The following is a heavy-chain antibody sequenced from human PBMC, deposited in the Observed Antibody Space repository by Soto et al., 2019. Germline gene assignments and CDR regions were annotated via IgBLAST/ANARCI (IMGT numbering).Heavy chain of an antibody. D-gene: IGHD3-16*01. Sequence: DVQVVESGGALVQPGGSLRLSCVASGFTLSNYAMNWARQVPGKGLEWLSYMRRNGNDIYYSDSVRGRVSVSRDTAENSLYLQINNVRAEDTAGYHCAGDAGTGLIYAGGYMAVWGEGTPVNVSS. V-gene: IGHV3-48*03. CDR2: MRRNGNDI. CDR3: AGDAGTGLIYAGGYMAV. CDR1: GFTLSNYA. J-gene: IGHJ6*03.